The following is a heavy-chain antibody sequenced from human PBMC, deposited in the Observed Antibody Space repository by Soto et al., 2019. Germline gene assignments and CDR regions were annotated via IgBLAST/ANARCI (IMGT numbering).Heavy chain of an antibody. CDR2: ISSHSSTL. CDR3: VRDGSGNLYLNRFDP. D-gene: IGHD6-19*01. V-gene: IGHV3-48*02. CDR1: GFTFSSYS. Sequence: GGSLRLSCAASGFTFSSYSMNWVRQAPGKGLEWISYISSHSSTLYYADSVKGRFTISRDNAGNSPYLQMNSLRDEDTAVYYCVRDGSGNLYLNRFDPWGQGTLVTVSS. J-gene: IGHJ5*02.